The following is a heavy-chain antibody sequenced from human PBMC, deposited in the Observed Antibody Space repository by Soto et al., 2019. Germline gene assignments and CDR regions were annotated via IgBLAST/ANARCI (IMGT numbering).Heavy chain of an antibody. D-gene: IGHD5-12*01. CDR2: IYSGGST. CDR3: ARESEGYGGGYYYHCGMDV. J-gene: IGHJ6*02. V-gene: IGHV3-53*02. Sequence: EVQLVATGGGLIQPGGSLRLSCAASGFTVSSNYMSWVRQAPGQGLEWVSVIYSGGSTYYADYVKGRFTISRDNYKNTLYLQMNSRRADDTSLYYCARESEGYGGGYYYHCGMDVWGQGTTVTVSS. CDR1: GFTVSSNY.